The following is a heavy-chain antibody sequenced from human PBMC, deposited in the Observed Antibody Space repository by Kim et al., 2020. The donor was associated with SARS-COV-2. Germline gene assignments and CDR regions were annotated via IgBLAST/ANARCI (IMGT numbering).Heavy chain of an antibody. CDR3: ARHLSTMLGVDP. V-gene: IGHV4-39*01. D-gene: IGHD3-10*02. Sequence: SETLSLTCTVSGGSISDSSYHWGWIRQPPGKGLEWIGSIYYRGTTYYNPSLKSRATISVNTSKNQFSLKLSSVTATDTAVYYCARHLSTMLGVDPWGQGTLVTVSS. CDR2: IYYRGTT. J-gene: IGHJ5*02. CDR1: GGSISDSSYH.